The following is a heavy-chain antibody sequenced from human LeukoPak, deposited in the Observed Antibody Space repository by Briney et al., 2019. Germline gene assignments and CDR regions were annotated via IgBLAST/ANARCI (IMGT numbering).Heavy chain of an antibody. V-gene: IGHV4-34*01. CDR2: INHSGST. J-gene: IGHJ4*02. CDR3: ARGFFGGNSCDY. D-gene: IGHD4-23*01. Sequence: PSETLSLTCAVYGGSFSGYYWSWIRQPSGKGLEWIGEINHSGSTNYNPSLKSRVTISVDTSKNQFSLKLSSVTAADTAVHYCARGFFGGNSCDYWGQGTLVTVSS. CDR1: GGSFSGYY.